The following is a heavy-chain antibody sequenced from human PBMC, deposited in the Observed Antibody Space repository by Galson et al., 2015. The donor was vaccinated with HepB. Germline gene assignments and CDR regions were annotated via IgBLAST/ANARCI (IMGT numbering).Heavy chain of an antibody. CDR3: ARHSYGAVAGTNFQH. D-gene: IGHD6-19*01. CDR1: GGSISSGGYY. CDR2: IYYSGST. J-gene: IGHJ1*01. V-gene: IGHV4-39*01. Sequence: SETLSLTCTVSGGSISSGGYYWSWIRQHPGKGLEWIGYIYYSGSTYYNPSLKSRVTISVDTSKNQYSLKLRSVTAADTTVYYCARHSYGAVAGTNFQHWGQGTLVTVSS.